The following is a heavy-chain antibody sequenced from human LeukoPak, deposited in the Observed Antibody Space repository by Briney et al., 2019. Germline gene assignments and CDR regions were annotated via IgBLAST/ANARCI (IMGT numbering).Heavy chain of an antibody. J-gene: IGHJ4*02. D-gene: IGHD5-24*01. CDR1: GFTFSSYA. V-gene: IGHV3-23*01. CDR3: AKSRDGYNYYFDY. CDR2: ISGSGGST. Sequence: PGGSLRLSCAASGFTFSSYAMSWVRQAPGKGLEWVSAISGSGGSTYYAESVKGRFTISRDNSKNTLYLQMNSLRADDTAVYYCAKSRDGYNYYFDYWGQGTLVTVSS.